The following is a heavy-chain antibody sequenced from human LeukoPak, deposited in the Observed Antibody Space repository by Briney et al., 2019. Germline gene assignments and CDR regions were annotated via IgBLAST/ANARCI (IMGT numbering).Heavy chain of an antibody. CDR3: ATNPWAQGETAAIGPFDP. J-gene: IGHJ5*02. Sequence: PGGSLRLSCAASGLTFSIYGMSWVRQAPGKGLEWVSSISDRSGYIYYAESVRGRFTISRDNAKNSVSLHMTSLRDQDTAVYHCATNPWAQGETAAIGPFDPWGQGTLVIVSS. V-gene: IGHV3-21*01. D-gene: IGHD1-26*01. CDR1: GLTFSIYG. CDR2: ISDRSGYI.